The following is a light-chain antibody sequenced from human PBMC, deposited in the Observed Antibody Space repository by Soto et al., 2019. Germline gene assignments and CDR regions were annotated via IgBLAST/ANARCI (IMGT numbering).Light chain of an antibody. CDR2: AAS. J-gene: IGKJ1*01. CDR1: QSISSY. CDR3: QQSYSTPWT. V-gene: IGKV1-39*01. Sequence: DIQMTQSPSSLSASVGDRVTITCRASQSISSYLNWYQQKPGKAPKLLIYAASSLQSGVPSRFSGSGSGTDFPLTISRQQPEDFATYYCQQSYSTPWTFGQGTKVEIK.